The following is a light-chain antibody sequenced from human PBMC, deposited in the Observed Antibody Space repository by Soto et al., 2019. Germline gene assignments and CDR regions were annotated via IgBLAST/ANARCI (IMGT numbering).Light chain of an antibody. Sequence: VLTQSQGTLSLSPGERATLSCRASQTVSITYLTSYQQKPPQAPRLLIFGASKRATGIPDSFSGSGSGRDFTLPIIGLQTQDFAAYYCQQYGSSPIISFGHGTRLEIK. J-gene: IGKJ5*01. CDR3: QQYGSSPIIS. V-gene: IGKV3-20*01. CDR2: GAS. CDR1: QTVSITY.